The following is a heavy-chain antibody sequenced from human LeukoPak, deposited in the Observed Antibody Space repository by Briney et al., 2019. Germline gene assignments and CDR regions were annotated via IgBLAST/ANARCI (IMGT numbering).Heavy chain of an antibody. CDR1: GGSISSSNW. J-gene: IGHJ4*02. V-gene: IGHV4-4*02. CDR2: IYHSGST. D-gene: IGHD5-18*01. Sequence: PSGTLSLTCAVSGGSISSSNWWSWIRQPPGKGLEWIGEIYHSGSTNYNPSLKSRVTISVDKSKNQFSLKLSSVTAADTAVYYCARESGDTAMAHFDYWGQGTLVTVSS. CDR3: ARESGDTAMAHFDY.